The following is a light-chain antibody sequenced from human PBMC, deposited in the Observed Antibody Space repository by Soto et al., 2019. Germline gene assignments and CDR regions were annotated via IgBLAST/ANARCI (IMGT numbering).Light chain of an antibody. CDR1: QSISSL. CDR3: QQYYDWPIT. CDR2: GAS. J-gene: IGKJ5*01. V-gene: IGKV3-15*01. Sequence: EIVMTQSPATLSVSPWERATLSCRASQSISSLLAWYQQKRGQAPRLLIYGASTRATGIPARVSGSGSGTDFTLTISSLQSEDFAVYYCQQYYDWPITFGQGTRLEIK.